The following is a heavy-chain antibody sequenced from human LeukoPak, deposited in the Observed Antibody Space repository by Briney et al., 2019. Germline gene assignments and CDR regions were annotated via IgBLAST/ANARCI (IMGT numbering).Heavy chain of an antibody. J-gene: IGHJ3*02. V-gene: IGHV4-31*03. CDR2: IYYSGST. D-gene: IGHD2-2*01. Sequence: SQTLSLTCTVSGGSISSGGYYWSWIRQHPGKGLEWIGYIYYSGSTYYNPSLKSRVTISVDTSKNQFSLKLSSVTAADTAMYYCARDTDSKAIGDAFDIWGQGTMVTVSS. CDR3: ARDTDSKAIGDAFDI. CDR1: GGSISSGGYY.